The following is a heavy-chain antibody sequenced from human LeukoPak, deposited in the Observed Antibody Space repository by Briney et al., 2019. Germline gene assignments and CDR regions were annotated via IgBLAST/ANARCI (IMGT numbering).Heavy chain of an antibody. CDR2: ISSSSSYI. CDR3: ARKDADWYFDL. Sequence: PGGSLRLSCAAFGFTFSSYSMNWVRQAPGKGLEWVSSISSSSSYIYYADSVKGRFTISRDNAKNSLYLQMNSLRAEDTAVYYCARKDADWYFDLWGRGTLVTVSS. J-gene: IGHJ2*01. CDR1: GFTFSSYS. V-gene: IGHV3-21*01.